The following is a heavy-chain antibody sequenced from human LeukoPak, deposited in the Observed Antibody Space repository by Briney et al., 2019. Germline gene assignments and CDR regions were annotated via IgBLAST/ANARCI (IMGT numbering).Heavy chain of an antibody. D-gene: IGHD6-19*01. CDR1: GYTFTSYG. V-gene: IGHV1-18*01. Sequence: ASVKVSCRASGYTFTSYGISWARQAPGQGLEWMGWISAYNGNTNYAQKLQGRVTMTTDTSTSTVYMELRSLRSDDTAVYYCATDRGSSGPIPFDYWGQGTLVTVSS. J-gene: IGHJ4*02. CDR3: ATDRGSSGPIPFDY. CDR2: ISAYNGNT.